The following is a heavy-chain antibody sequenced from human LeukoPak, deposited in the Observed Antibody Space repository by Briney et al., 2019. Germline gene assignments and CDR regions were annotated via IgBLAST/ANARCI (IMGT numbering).Heavy chain of an antibody. Sequence: SQTLSLTCAISGDSVSSNSAAWNWIRQSPSRGLEWLGRTYYRSKWYNNYALSVKSRMTVNPDTSKNQISLQLNSVTPEDTAVYYCARESAGTYYFDYWGQGAPVTVSS. CDR3: ARESAGTYYFDY. CDR2: TYYRSKWYN. V-gene: IGHV6-1*01. CDR1: GDSVSSNSAA. D-gene: IGHD6-19*01. J-gene: IGHJ4*02.